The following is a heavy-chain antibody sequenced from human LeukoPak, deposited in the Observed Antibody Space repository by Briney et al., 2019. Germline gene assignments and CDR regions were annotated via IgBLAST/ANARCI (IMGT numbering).Heavy chain of an antibody. V-gene: IGHV1-2*02. CDR2: INPNSGGT. Sequence: ASVKVSCKTSGYTFTNYYIHWVRQAPGQGLEWMGWINPNSGGTHYAQKFQGRVTMTRDTSISTAYMELSSLRSDDTAVYYCARDWLLRYSEGGFDYWGQGTLVTVSS. CDR3: ARDWLLRYSEGGFDY. J-gene: IGHJ4*02. D-gene: IGHD3-9*01. CDR1: GYTFTNYY.